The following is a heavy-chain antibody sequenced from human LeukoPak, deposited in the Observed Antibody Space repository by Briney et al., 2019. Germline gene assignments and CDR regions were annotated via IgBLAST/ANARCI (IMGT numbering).Heavy chain of an antibody. CDR1: GGSLSGYY. J-gene: IGHJ3*01. V-gene: IGHV4-34*01. D-gene: IGHD6-13*01. Sequence: SETLSLTCAVYGGSLSGYYWSWIRQPPGKGLEWIGEINHSGSTNYNPSLKSRVTLSVDPSKNQFSLKLSSVTAADTAVYYCARFPLIAAAGHDAFDLWGQGTMVTVSS. CDR2: INHSGST. CDR3: ARFPLIAAAGHDAFDL.